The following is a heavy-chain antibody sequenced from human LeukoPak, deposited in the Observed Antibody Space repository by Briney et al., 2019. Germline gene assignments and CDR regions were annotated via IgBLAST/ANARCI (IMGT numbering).Heavy chain of an antibody. V-gene: IGHV4-38-2*02. CDR1: GYSISSGYY. Sequence: NASETLSLTCTVSGYSISSGYYWGWIRQPPGKGLEWIGSIYHSGSTYYNPSLKSRVTISVDTSENQFSLKLSSVTAADTAVYYCARAIESYYYDSSGYYSGYYFDYWGQGTLVTVSS. J-gene: IGHJ4*02. D-gene: IGHD3-22*01. CDR2: IYHSGST. CDR3: ARAIESYYYDSSGYYSGYYFDY.